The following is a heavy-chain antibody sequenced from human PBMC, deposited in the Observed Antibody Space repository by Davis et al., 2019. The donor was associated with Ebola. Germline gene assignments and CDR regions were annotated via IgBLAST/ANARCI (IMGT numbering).Heavy chain of an antibody. V-gene: IGHV4-38-2*02. D-gene: IGHD1-14*01. CDR3: ARDYVY. Sequence: MPSETLSLTCTVSGYSINRGFTWGWIRQPPGKGLEWIGSIYHSGSTNYSPSLKSRVTISADMSKNQFSLRLKSVTAADTAMYYCARDYVYWGQGILVTVSS. CDR1: GYSINRGFT. CDR2: IYHSGST. J-gene: IGHJ4*02.